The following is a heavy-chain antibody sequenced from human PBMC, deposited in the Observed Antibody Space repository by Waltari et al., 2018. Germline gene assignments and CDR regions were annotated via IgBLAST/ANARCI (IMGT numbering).Heavy chain of an antibody. Sequence: QVQLVQSGAEVKKPGSSVKVSCKASGGTFSSYAISWVRQAPGQGLEWMGGIIPSFVTANYAQKFQGRVTITTDESTSTAYMELSSLRSEDTAVYYCARSVAEAGSSSWYHWGQGTLVTVSS. CDR1: GGTFSSYA. D-gene: IGHD6-13*01. CDR2: IIPSFVTA. CDR3: ARSVAEAGSSSWYH. J-gene: IGHJ5*02. V-gene: IGHV1-69*05.